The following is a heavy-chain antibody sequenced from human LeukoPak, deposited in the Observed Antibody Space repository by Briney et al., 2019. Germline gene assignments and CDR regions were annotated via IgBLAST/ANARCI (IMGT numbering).Heavy chain of an antibody. CDR3: ARDRWDYYDSSHSFDY. CDR2: IWYDGNNE. D-gene: IGHD3-22*01. V-gene: IGHV3-30*02. Sequence: GGSLRLSCAASGFTFSDYGMHWVRQAPGKGLEWVALIWYDGNNEYYLDSVKGRFTISRDNSKNTLYLQMNSLRAEDTAVYYCARDRWDYYDSSHSFDYWGQGTLVTVSS. J-gene: IGHJ4*02. CDR1: GFTFSDYG.